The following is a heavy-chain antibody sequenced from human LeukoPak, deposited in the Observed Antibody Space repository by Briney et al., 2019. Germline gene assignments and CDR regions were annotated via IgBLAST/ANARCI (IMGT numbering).Heavy chain of an antibody. CDR2: IYTSGST. J-gene: IGHJ4*02. CDR1: GGSISRYY. CDR3: ARSGYGDYVNNYFDY. V-gene: IGHV4-4*07. Sequence: SETLSLTCTVSGGSISRYYWSWIRQPAGKGLEWIGRIYTSGSTNYNPSLKSRVTMSVDTSKNKFSLKLSSVTAADTAVYYCARSGYGDYVNNYFDYWGQGTLVTVSS. D-gene: IGHD4-17*01.